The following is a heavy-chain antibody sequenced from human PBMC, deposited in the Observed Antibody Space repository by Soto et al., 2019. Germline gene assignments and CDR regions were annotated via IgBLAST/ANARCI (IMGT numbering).Heavy chain of an antibody. CDR2: IGDGDGKT. Sequence: QVQLVQSGTEVKKPGASVKVSCKASGYRFTDYVIHWVRQAPGQRLEWMGWIGDGDGKTYYSQNFQGRVSITRDTSASTAYMELSSLISEDTAVYYCVRDYASDSGVHLDFWGQGALVTVSS. J-gene: IGHJ4*02. D-gene: IGHD3-22*01. CDR1: GYRFTDYV. CDR3: VRDYASDSGVHLDF. V-gene: IGHV1-3*01.